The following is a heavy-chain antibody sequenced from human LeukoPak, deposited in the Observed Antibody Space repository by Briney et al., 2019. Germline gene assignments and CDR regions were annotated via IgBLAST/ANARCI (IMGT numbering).Heavy chain of an antibody. CDR1: GFTFSHYA. Sequence: PWGSLTLSCAASGFTFSHYAMTWVRQAPGKGLEWVSSISGSGHSTYYADSVKGRFTISRDNSKDTLYLQMNTLRADDTAIYYCAKDGTELAVSVTVTDYWGQGTLATVSS. D-gene: IGHD6-19*01. J-gene: IGHJ4*02. CDR2: ISGSGHST. CDR3: AKDGTELAVSVTVTDY. V-gene: IGHV3-23*01.